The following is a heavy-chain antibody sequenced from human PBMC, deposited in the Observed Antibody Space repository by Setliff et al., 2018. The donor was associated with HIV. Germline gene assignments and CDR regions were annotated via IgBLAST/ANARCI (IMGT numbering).Heavy chain of an antibody. CDR1: GDAFTDYY. J-gene: IGHJ3*02. Sequence: ASVKVSCKASGDAFTDYYIHWVRQAPGQGLEWMGWINPNSGGTNYAQKFQGRVTMTRDTSISTAFMDLSRLRSDDTAVYYCARDPGYKSSWYGAFDIWCQGTMVTVSS. CDR3: ARDPGYKSSWYGAFDI. CDR2: INPNSGGT. D-gene: IGHD6-13*01. V-gene: IGHV1-2*02.